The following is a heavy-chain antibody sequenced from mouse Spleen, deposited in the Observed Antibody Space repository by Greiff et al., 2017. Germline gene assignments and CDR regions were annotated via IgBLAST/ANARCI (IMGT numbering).Heavy chain of an antibody. D-gene: IGHD1-1*01. J-gene: IGHJ3*01. V-gene: IGHV1-82*01. CDR2: IYPGDGDT. CDR1: GYAFSSSW. CDR3: ASTYYGSSWFAY. Sequence: VQLQQSGPELVKPGASVKISCKASGYAFSSSWMNWVKQRPGKGLEWIGRIYPGDGDTNYNGKFKGKATLTADKSSSTAYMQLSSLTSEDSAVYFCASTYYGSSWFAYWGQGTLVTVSA.